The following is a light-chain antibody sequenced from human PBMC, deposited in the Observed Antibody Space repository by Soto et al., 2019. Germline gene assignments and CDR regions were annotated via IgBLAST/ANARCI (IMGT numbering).Light chain of an antibody. CDR1: QSVGTY. CDR3: HHRNSWPLT. CDR2: DAS. V-gene: IGKV3-11*01. J-gene: IGKJ4*01. Sequence: EIVLTQSPATLSLSPGDRATLSCRASQSVGTYLAWYQQKPGQAPRLLIFDASNRATGIPARFSGRGSGTDFTLTISSLEPEDFAVYYCHHRNSWPLTFGGGTKVEIK.